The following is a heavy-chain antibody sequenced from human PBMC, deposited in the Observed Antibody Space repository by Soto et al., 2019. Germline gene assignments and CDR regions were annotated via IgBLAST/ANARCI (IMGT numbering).Heavy chain of an antibody. CDR1: GFTFSNYG. V-gene: IGHV3-30*18. D-gene: IGHD4-17*01. J-gene: IGHJ4*02. CDR3: AKDHLTTAVTAVGY. Sequence: QVQLVESGGGVVQPGRPLRLSCAASGFTFSNYGMHWVRQAPGKGLEWVAVISYHGSDKYYADSVKGRFTISRDNSKNTLYLQMDSLRAEDTAVYYGAKDHLTTAVTAVGYWGQGTLVTVSS. CDR2: ISYHGSDK.